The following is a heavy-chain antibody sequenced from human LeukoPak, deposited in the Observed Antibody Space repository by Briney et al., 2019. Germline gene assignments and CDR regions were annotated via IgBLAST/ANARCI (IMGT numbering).Heavy chain of an antibody. V-gene: IGHV4-39*01. D-gene: IGHD4-17*01. CDR3: ARGDYGDAQSVD. CDR2: IYYSGST. CDR1: GFTVNSNY. Sequence: GSLRLSCAASGFTVNSNYMGWIRQPPGKGLEWIGSIYYSGSTYYNPSLKSRVTISVETSKNQFSLKLSSATAADTAVYYCARGDYGDAQSVDWGQGTLVTVSS. J-gene: IGHJ4*02.